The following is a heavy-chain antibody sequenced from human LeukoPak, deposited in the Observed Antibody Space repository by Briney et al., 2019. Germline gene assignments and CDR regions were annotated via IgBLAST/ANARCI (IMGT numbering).Heavy chain of an antibody. CDR1: GGSITSYY. CDR2: ISYIGST. V-gene: IGHV4-59*12. CDR3: ARGGFLYAFDI. J-gene: IGHJ3*02. Sequence: SETLSLTCTVSGGSITSYYWSWIRQPPGKGLEWIGYISYIGSTNYNPSRTSRVTISVDRSKNQFSLKLSSVTAADTAVYYCARGGFLYAFDIWGQGTMVTVSS. D-gene: IGHD2/OR15-2a*01.